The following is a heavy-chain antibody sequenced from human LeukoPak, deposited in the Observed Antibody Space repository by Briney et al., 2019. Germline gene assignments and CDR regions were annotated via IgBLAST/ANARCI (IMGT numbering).Heavy chain of an antibody. CDR2: MNPNSGNT. D-gene: IGHD5-12*01. CDR3: AREGLVATIDY. CDR1: GYTFTSYD. Sequence: VASVKVSCKASGYTFTSYDINWVRHATGQGLEWTGWMNPNSGNTGYAQKFQGRVTITRNTSISTAYMELSSLRSEDTAVYYCAREGLVATIDYWGQGTLVTVSS. V-gene: IGHV1-8*03. J-gene: IGHJ4*02.